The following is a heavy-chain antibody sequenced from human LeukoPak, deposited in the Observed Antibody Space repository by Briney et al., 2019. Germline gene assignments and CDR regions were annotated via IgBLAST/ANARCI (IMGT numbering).Heavy chain of an antibody. V-gene: IGHV3-64*02. J-gene: IGHJ3*02. CDR1: GFTFSNYA. CDR2: INDNGDAT. D-gene: IGHD6-13*01. Sequence: GGSLRLSCAASGFTFSNYAFHWVRQAPGKGLEYVSAINDNGDATYYADSVKGRFTISRDISKNTLFLQMGSLRTEDMAVYYCARGHRSSWFDAFDIWGQGIMVTVSS. CDR3: ARGHRSSWFDAFDI.